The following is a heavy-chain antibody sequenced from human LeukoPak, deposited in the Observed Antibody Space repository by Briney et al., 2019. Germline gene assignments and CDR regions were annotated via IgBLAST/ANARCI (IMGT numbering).Heavy chain of an antibody. CDR2: IYYSGST. Sequence: SETLSLTCTVSGGSISSYYWSWLRQSPGKGLEWIGYIYYSGSTNYNPSLKSRVTISVDTSKNQFSLKLSSVTAADTAVYYCARDDYGGVDYWGQGTLVTVSS. CDR3: ARDDYGGVDY. J-gene: IGHJ4*02. D-gene: IGHD4-23*01. CDR1: GGSISSYY. V-gene: IGHV4-59*12.